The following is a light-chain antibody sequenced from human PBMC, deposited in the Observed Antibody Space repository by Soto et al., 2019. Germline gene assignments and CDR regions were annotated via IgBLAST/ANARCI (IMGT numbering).Light chain of an antibody. J-gene: IGKJ5*01. V-gene: IGKV3-20*01. CDR3: QHYGRSPIT. CDR1: QSVYSR. Sequence: EIVLTQSPGTLSLSPGERATLSCRASQSVYSRLAWYQHKPGQAPRLLISGASSRATGIPDRFSGSGSATDFTLTISRLEPEDFALYYCQHYGRSPITFGQGTRLEIK. CDR2: GAS.